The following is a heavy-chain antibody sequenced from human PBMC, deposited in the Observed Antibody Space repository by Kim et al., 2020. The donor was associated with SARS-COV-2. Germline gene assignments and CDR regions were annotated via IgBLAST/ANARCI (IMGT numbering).Heavy chain of an antibody. Sequence: GGSLRLSCAASGFTFSSYWMSWVRLAPGKGLEWVANIKQDGSEKYYVDSVKGRFTISRDNAKNSLYLQMNSLRAEDTAVYYCARDQNPRVHFYGYWGQGTLVTVSS. D-gene: IGHD1-1*01. V-gene: IGHV3-7*03. CDR2: IKQDGSEK. CDR1: GFTFSSYW. J-gene: IGHJ4*02. CDR3: ARDQNPRVHFYGY.